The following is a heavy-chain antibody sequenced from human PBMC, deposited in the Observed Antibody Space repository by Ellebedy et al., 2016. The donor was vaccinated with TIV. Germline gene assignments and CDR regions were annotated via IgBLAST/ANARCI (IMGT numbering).Heavy chain of an antibody. J-gene: IGHJ3*02. D-gene: IGHD4-17*01. Sequence: GGSLRLSCAASGFSFSSYWMSWVRQAPGKGLEWVANIYQDGSEKHYVDSVKGRFTISRDNAKNSLCLQMNSLRVEDTAVYYCATDGSYGDYLSPTHAFVIWGQGTMVTVSS. CDR2: IYQDGSEK. CDR3: ATDGSYGDYLSPTHAFVI. CDR1: GFSFSSYW. V-gene: IGHV3-7*01.